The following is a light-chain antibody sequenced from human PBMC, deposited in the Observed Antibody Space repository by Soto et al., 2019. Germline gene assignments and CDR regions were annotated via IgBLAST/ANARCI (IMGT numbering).Light chain of an antibody. CDR1: QSVSKW. CDR3: QQYNSYDMWT. Sequence: DILLTQSPSTLSGSVGDRVTITCRASQSVSKWLAWYQQKPGKAPKLLIYGASSLERGVPPRFSGSGSGTEFTLTISSLQPDDFAAYYCQQYNSYDMWTFGQGTKVDFK. CDR2: GAS. V-gene: IGKV1-5*01. J-gene: IGKJ1*01.